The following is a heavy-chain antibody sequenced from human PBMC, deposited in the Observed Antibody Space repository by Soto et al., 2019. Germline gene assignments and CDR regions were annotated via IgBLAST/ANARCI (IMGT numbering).Heavy chain of an antibody. CDR2: IDPSDSYT. Sequence: GESLKISCKGSGYSFTSYWISWVRQMPGKGLEWMGRIDPSDSYTNYSPSFQGHVTISADKSISTAYLQWSSLKASDTAMYYCARSPYDILTGYSHYDYWGQGTLVTVSS. J-gene: IGHJ4*02. CDR1: GYSFTSYW. D-gene: IGHD3-9*01. CDR3: ARSPYDILTGYSHYDY. V-gene: IGHV5-10-1*01.